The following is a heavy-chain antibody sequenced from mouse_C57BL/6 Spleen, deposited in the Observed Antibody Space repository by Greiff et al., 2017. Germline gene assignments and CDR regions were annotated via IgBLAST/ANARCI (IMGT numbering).Heavy chain of an antibody. CDR3: ARRRVTTAAYDIDY. CDR2: INPNNGGT. Sequence: EVQLQQSGPELVKPGASVKIPCKASGYTFTDYNMDWVKQSHGKSLEWIGDINPNNGGTIYNQKFKGKATLTVDKSSSTAYMELRSLTSEDTAVYYCARRRVTTAAYDIDYWGQGTTLTVSS. J-gene: IGHJ2*01. V-gene: IGHV1-18*01. CDR1: GYTFTDYN. D-gene: IGHD2-14*01.